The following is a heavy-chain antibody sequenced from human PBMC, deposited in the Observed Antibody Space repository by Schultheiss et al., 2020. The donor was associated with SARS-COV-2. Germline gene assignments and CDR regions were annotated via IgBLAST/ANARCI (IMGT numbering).Heavy chain of an antibody. CDR1: GFTFSSYE. CDR3: ARGRGDGYNVYYFDY. D-gene: IGHD5-24*01. J-gene: IGHJ4*02. Sequence: GGSLRLSCAASGFTFSSYEMNWVRQAPGKGLEWVAVISYDGSNKYYADSVKGRFTISRDNSKNTLYLQMGSLRAEDMAVYYCARGRGDGYNVYYFDYWGQGTLVTVSS. CDR2: ISYDGSNK. V-gene: IGHV3-30*14.